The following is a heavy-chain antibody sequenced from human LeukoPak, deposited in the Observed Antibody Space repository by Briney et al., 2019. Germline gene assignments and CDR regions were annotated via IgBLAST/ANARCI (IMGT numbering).Heavy chain of an antibody. D-gene: IGHD5-18*01. J-gene: IGHJ4*02. Sequence: LPGGSLRLSCAASGFTFSSYAMSWVRQTAGKGLEWVSSISSSGGSTYYADSVKGRFTISRDYSKNTLYLQMNSLRAEDTAVYYCAKDLYTYGTTPLDYWGQGTLVTVSS. CDR3: AKDLYTYGTTPLDY. CDR1: GFTFSSYA. CDR2: ISSSGGST. V-gene: IGHV3-23*01.